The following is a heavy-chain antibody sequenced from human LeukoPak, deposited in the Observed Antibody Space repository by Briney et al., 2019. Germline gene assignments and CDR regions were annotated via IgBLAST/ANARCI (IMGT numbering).Heavy chain of an antibody. V-gene: IGHV4-34*01. CDR3: ARRDCSSSSCYLYY. CDR1: GGSFSDYY. CDR2: INHSGST. D-gene: IGHD2-2*01. Sequence: PSETLSLTCAVYGGSFSDYYWSWIRQPPGKGLEWIGEINHSGSTNYNPSLKSRVTISVDTSKNQVSLKLSSVTAADTAVYYCARRDCSSSSCYLYYWGQGILVTVSS. J-gene: IGHJ4*02.